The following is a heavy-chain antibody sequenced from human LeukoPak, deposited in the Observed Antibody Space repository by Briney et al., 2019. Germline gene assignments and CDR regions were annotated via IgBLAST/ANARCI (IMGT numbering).Heavy chain of an antibody. CDR2: ISGDGTRT. J-gene: IGHJ4*02. V-gene: IGHV3-23*01. D-gene: IGHD3-16*01. CDR1: GFGFSSYA. CDR3: AKWPEGAMDYFDY. Sequence: GGSLRLSCAASGFGFSSYAMTWARQAPVKGLEWVSAISGDGTRTYYADSVKGRFTISRDNSKNTLYLEMSSLRVEDTAIYYCAKWPEGAMDYFDYWGQGTLVTVSS.